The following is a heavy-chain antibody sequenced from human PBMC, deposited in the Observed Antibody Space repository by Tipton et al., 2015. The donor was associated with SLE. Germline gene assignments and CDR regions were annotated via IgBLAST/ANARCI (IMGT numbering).Heavy chain of an antibody. V-gene: IGHV4-39*07. CDR1: GGSISRSSYY. Sequence: TLSLTCTVSGGSISRSSYYWAWIRQPPGRGLEWIGSVYYSGRTYYNPSLKSRVAISVDTSKNQFSLKLSSVTAADTAVYYCASHVGDGYMGYYYGMDVWGQRTTVTVSS. D-gene: IGHD5-24*01. J-gene: IGHJ6*02. CDR2: VYYSGRT. CDR3: ASHVGDGYMGYYYGMDV.